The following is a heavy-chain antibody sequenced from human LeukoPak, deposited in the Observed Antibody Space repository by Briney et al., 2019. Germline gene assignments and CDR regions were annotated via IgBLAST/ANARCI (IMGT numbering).Heavy chain of an antibody. Sequence: PSETLSLTCAVYGGSFSGYYWSWIRQPPGKGLEWIGEINHGGSTNYNPSLKSRVTISVDTSKSQFSLKLSSVTAADTAVYYCARGKTVAIGYWGQGTLVTVSS. D-gene: IGHD5-12*01. V-gene: IGHV4-34*01. CDR3: ARGKTVAIGY. J-gene: IGHJ4*02. CDR2: INHGGST. CDR1: GGSFSGYY.